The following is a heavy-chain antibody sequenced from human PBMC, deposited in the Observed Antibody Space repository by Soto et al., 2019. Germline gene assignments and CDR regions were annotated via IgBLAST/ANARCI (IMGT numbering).Heavy chain of an antibody. CDR3: AKSPNFYCSSYHCYKYYFDY. V-gene: IGHV3-30*18. D-gene: IGHD2-2*01. CDR2: ISYDGSDK. Sequence: GGSLRLSCAASGFTFNTFGMHWVRQAPGRGLEWVAVISYDGSDKYYSDSVRGRFTISRDNSMNTLYLQMNSLRTEDTAVYYCAKSPNFYCSSYHCYKYYFDYWGQGTLVTVSS. J-gene: IGHJ4*02. CDR1: GFTFNTFG.